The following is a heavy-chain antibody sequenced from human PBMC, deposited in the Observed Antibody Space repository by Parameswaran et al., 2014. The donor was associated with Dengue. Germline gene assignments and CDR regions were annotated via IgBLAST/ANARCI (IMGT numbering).Heavy chain of an antibody. J-gene: IGHJ4*02. Sequence: RWIRQPPGKGLEWIGEIYHSGSTNYNPSLKSRVTISVDKSKNQFSLKLSSVTAADTAVYYCARWAYYYDSSGPLYWGQGTLVTVSS. CDR3: ARWAYYYDSSGPLY. V-gene: IGHV4-4*02. CDR2: IYHSGST. D-gene: IGHD3-22*01.